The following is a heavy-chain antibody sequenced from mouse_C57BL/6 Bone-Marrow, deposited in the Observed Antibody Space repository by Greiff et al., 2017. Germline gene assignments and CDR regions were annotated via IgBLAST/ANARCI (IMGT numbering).Heavy chain of an antibody. Sequence: VQLQQSGAELVKPGASVKISCKASGYAFSSYWMNWVKQRPGKGLGWIGQIYPGDGDTNYNGKFKGKATLTADKSSSTAYMQLSSLTSEDSAVYFCARSTTVVATDFDYWGQGTTLTVSS. J-gene: IGHJ2*01. CDR2: IYPGDGDT. V-gene: IGHV1-80*01. CDR3: ARSTTVVATDFDY. CDR1: GYAFSSYW. D-gene: IGHD1-1*01.